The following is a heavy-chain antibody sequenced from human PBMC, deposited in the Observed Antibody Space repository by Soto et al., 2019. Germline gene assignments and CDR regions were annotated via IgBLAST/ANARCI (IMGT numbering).Heavy chain of an antibody. Sequence: SETLSLTCTVSGDSIISSDFYWGWVRQPPGKGLEWIGSIFYLGSSYYNPSLKSRVTMSVDTSKNQFSLRLSSVTAADTAVYYCARASYDPVNRDYFDYWGQGTLVTVSS. D-gene: IGHD3-22*01. J-gene: IGHJ4*02. CDR1: GDSIISSDFY. CDR2: IFYLGSS. V-gene: IGHV4-39*07. CDR3: ARASYDPVNRDYFDY.